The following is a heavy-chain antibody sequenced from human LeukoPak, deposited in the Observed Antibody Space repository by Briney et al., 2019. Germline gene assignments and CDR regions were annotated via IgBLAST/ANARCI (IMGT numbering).Heavy chain of an antibody. CDR1: GFTFTRYW. CDR2: ISSGGSTI. D-gene: IGHD3-10*01. J-gene: IGHJ2*01. V-gene: IGHV3-11*04. Sequence: GGSLRLSCAASGFTFTRYWMSWIRQAPGKGLEWVSYISSGGSTIYYTDSVKGRFTISRDNAKNSLYLQMNSLGVDDTAVYYCARSGNTGRNWYFDLWGRGTLVTVSS. CDR3: ARSGNTGRNWYFDL.